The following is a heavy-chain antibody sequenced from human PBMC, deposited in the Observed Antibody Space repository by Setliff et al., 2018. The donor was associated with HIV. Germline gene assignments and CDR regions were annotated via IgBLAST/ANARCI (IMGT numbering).Heavy chain of an antibody. D-gene: IGHD6-13*01. CDR2: ISYSGST. V-gene: IGHV4-28*03. Sequence: TSNRWGWIRQTPGKGLEWIGYISYSGSTNYNPSLKSRVTMSLDTSKNQFSLKLSSVTAADTAVYYCARGGSRGSWYWDYWGQGTLVTVSS. CDR3: ARGGSRGSWYWDY. CDR1: TSNR. J-gene: IGHJ4*02.